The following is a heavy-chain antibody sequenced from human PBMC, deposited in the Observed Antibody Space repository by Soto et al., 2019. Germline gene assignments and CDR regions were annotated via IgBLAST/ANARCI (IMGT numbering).Heavy chain of an antibody. J-gene: IGHJ6*01. CDR1: GFTFSSNG. CDR2: ISYDGSNK. Sequence: GGSLRLSCAASGFTFSSNGMHWVRQAPGKGLEWVIFISYDGSNKYYADSVKDRFTISRDDSKNSLYLQMNSLKSEDTAVYYCATHGLYYYYYALGVWGQGTTVTVSS. V-gene: IGHV3-30*03. CDR3: ATHGLYYYYYALGV. D-gene: IGHD2-8*01.